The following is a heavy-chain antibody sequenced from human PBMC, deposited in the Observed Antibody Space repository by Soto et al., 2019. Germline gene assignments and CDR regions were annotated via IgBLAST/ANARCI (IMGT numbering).Heavy chain of an antibody. CDR2: IYHSGST. Sequence: QVRLQESGPGLVKPSGTLSLTCAVSGGSISSSYWWSWVRQPPGKGLEWIGEIYHSGSTNYNPSLKSRVTISVDKSKTQFSMKLSSVTAADTAVYYCARDQGGGAQSGFDYWGQGTLVTVSS. CDR1: GGSISSSYW. D-gene: IGHD3-16*01. CDR3: ARDQGGGAQSGFDY. J-gene: IGHJ4*02. V-gene: IGHV4-4*02.